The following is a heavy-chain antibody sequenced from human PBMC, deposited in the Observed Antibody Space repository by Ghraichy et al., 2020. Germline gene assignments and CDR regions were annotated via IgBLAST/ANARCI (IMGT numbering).Heavy chain of an antibody. J-gene: IGHJ4*02. CDR1: GFTFSSYP. Sequence: GSLRLSCSASGFTFSSYPMHWVRQAPGKGLEYVSAISSDGGSTYDADSVKGRFTISRDNFKNTLYLQMSSLRAEDTAVYYCVKGLQYPDYWGQGTLVTVSS. D-gene: IGHD2-2*02. CDR3: VKGLQYPDY. V-gene: IGHV3-64D*06. CDR2: ISSDGGST.